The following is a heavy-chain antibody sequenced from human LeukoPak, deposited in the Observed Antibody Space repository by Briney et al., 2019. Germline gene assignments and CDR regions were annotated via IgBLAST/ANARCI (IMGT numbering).Heavy chain of an antibody. J-gene: IGHJ2*01. D-gene: IGHD6-19*01. Sequence: SETLSLTCTVSGGSISSYYWSWIRQSAGKGLEWIGRIYKNGGTYYNPSLKSRVTMSVDTSKNQFSLKLNSVTAADTALYYCARDREWLIPGYFDLWGRGSLVTVTS. V-gene: IGHV4-4*07. CDR3: ARDREWLIPGYFDL. CDR2: IYKNGGT. CDR1: GGSISSYY.